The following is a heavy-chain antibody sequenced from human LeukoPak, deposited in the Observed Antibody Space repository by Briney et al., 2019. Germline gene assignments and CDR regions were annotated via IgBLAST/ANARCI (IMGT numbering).Heavy chain of an antibody. V-gene: IGHV3-49*04. CDR1: GGSFSGYY. J-gene: IGHJ4*02. Sequence: LSLTCAVYGGSFSGYYWSWVRQAPGKGLEWVGFIRSKAYGGTTEYAASVKGRFTISRDDSKSIAYLQMNSLKTEDTAVYYCTRDYYGSGTREFGYWGQGTLVTVSS. CDR3: TRDYYGSGTREFGY. CDR2: IRSKAYGGTT. D-gene: IGHD3-10*01.